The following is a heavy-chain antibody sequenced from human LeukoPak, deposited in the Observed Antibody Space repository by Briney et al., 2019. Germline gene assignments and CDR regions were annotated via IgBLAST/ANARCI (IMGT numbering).Heavy chain of an antibody. CDR1: SGSFSGYY. CDR2: INHSGNT. CDR3: AREDSSSSNDAFDI. Sequence: SETLSLTCAVYSGSFSGYYWSWIRQPPGKGLEWIGEINHSGNTKYNPSLKSRVTISVDTSKNQFSLTLSSVTAADTAVYYCAREDSSSSNDAFDIWGQGTMVTVSS. J-gene: IGHJ3*02. D-gene: IGHD6-6*01. V-gene: IGHV4-34*01.